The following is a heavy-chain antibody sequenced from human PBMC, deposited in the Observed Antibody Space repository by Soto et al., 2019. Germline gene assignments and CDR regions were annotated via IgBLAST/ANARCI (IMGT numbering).Heavy chain of an antibody. CDR2: VHHSGVT. CDR3: AREPYAAQFDC. Sequence: QVQLQESGPGLVKPSETLSLTCTVSGGSVSSGSYYWSWIRQPPGKGLEWIGYVHHSGVTNYKPSLKSRATMSVDTSNNQFSLLLTSVTAADTAVYYCAREPYAAQFDCWGQGALVTVSS. D-gene: IGHD3-16*01. J-gene: IGHJ4*02. V-gene: IGHV4-61*01. CDR1: GGSVSSGSYY.